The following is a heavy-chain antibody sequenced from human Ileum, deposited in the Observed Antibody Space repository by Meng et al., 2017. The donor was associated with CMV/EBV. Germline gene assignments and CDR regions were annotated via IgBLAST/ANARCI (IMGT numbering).Heavy chain of an antibody. D-gene: IGHD3-3*01. CDR2: IKQDGSEK. J-gene: IGHJ4*02. CDR3: ARVAQRYYDFWRGNDFDY. Sequence: GGSLRLSCAASGFAFRRNSMSWVRQAPGKGLEWVANIKQDGSEKYYVDSVKGRFTISRDNAKNTLYLQMNSLRAEDTAVYYCARVAQRYYDFWRGNDFDYWGQGTLVTVSS. V-gene: IGHV3-7*01. CDR1: GFAFRRNS.